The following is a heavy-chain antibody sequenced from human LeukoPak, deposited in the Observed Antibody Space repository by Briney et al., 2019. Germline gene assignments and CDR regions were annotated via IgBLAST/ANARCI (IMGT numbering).Heavy chain of an antibody. Sequence: GGTLRLSCAASGFTFSSYGMSWVRQAPGKGLEWVGRIKSKTDGGTTDYAAPVKGRFTISRDDSKNTLYLQMNSLKTEDTAVYYCTAPDFLDYWGQGTLVTVSS. CDR3: TAPDFLDY. D-gene: IGHD1-14*01. J-gene: IGHJ4*02. CDR1: GFTFSSYG. V-gene: IGHV3-15*01. CDR2: IKSKTDGGTT.